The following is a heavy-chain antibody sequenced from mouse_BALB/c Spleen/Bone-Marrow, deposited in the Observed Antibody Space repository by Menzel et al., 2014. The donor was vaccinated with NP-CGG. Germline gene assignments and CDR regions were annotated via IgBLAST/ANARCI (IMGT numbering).Heavy chain of an antibody. CDR1: GYTFTSYY. CDR3: ARWPYY. J-gene: IGHJ2*01. Sequence: VKLQESGPELVKPGASVRISCKASGYTFTSYYIHWVKQRPGQGLEWIGWIYPGNVNTKYNEKFKGKATLTADKSSSTAYMRLSSLTSEDSAVYFCARWPYYWGQGTTLTVSS. CDR2: IYPGNVNT. V-gene: IGHV1S56*01.